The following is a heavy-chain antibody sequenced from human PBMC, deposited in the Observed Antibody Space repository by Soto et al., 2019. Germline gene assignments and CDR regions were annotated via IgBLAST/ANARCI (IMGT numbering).Heavy chain of an antibody. CDR1: GYPVTAYY. D-gene: IGHD3-3*01. V-gene: IGHV1-2*02. CDR3: ARGGGVGVAGSAAFDM. CDR2: INPATGAA. Sequence: QLHLVQSGAVVKKPGASVTVSCSASGYPVTAYYMHWVRQAPGRGLEWMGGINPATGAAKYTQTFQGRVTMTRDTSTSTVFMDMSDLTSEDTAVFYCARGGGVGVAGSAAFDMWGQGTLVTVSS. J-gene: IGHJ3*02.